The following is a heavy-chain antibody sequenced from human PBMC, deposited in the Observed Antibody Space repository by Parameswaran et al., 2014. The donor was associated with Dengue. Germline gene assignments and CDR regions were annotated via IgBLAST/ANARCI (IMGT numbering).Heavy chain of an antibody. Sequence: VRQMPGKGLEWMGRIDCSDSYASYNPSFQGHVTLSTDKSISTVFLQWSSLKASDTATYYCTRGDYDFPWGQGTLVTVSS. D-gene: IGHD3-3*01. V-gene: IGHV5-10-1*01. CDR2: IDCSDSYA. J-gene: IGHJ5*02. CDR3: TRGDYDFP.